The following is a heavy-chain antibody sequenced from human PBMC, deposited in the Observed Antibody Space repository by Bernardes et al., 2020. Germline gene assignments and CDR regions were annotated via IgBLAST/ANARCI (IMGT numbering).Heavy chain of an antibody. CDR3: ANILYDSSGTDAFDI. D-gene: IGHD3-22*01. Sequence: ASVKVSCKASGYTFTSYYMHWVRQAPGQGLEWMGIINPSGGSTSYAQKFQGRVTMTRDTSTSTVYMELSSLRSEDTAVYYCANILYDSSGTDAFDIWGQGTMVTVSS. V-gene: IGHV1-46*01. CDR2: INPSGGST. CDR1: GYTFTSYY. J-gene: IGHJ3*02.